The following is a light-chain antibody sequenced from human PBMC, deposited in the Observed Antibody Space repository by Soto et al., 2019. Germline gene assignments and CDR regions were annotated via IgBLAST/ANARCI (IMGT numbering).Light chain of an antibody. J-gene: IGKJ1*01. CDR3: LQHNNYPPT. V-gene: IGKV1-17*01. Sequence: EIQMTQYPSSLSASVGDRVTITCRASQSISSYLNWFQQKPGKAPKRLIYAASNLQSGVPSRFSGSGSGTDFTLTISSLQPEDFATYFCLQHNNYPPTFGQGTKVDIK. CDR2: AAS. CDR1: QSISSY.